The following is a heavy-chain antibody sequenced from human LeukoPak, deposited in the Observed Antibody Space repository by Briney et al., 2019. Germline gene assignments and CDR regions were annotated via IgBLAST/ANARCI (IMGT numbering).Heavy chain of an antibody. CDR2: ISGSGGST. D-gene: IGHD3-10*01. CDR1: GFTFSSYA. J-gene: IGHJ4*02. Sequence: GGSLRLSCAASGFTFSSYAMSWVRQAPGKGLEWVSAISGSGGSTYYADFVKGRFTISRDNSKNTLYLQMNTLRAEDTAVYYCAKDRYGSGSYYKCYFDYWGQGTLVTVSS. CDR3: AKDRYGSGSYYKCYFDY. V-gene: IGHV3-23*01.